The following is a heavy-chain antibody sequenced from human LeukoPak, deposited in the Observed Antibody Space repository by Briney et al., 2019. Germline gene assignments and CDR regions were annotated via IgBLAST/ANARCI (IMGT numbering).Heavy chain of an antibody. CDR2: ITASGDTT. D-gene: IGHD4-11*01. CDR3: ADSNYWYPVDY. Sequence: GGSVRLSCAASGFTFSGYAMRWVRQAPGKGLEWVSSITASGDTTYYADSVKGRFTISRDNSKNTLYLQMNSLRAEDTAVYYCADSNYWYPVDYWGQGTLVTVSS. J-gene: IGHJ4*02. V-gene: IGHV3-23*01. CDR1: GFTFSGYA.